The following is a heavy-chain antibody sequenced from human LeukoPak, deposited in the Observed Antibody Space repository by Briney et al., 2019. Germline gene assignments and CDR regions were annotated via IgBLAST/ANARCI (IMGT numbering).Heavy chain of an antibody. CDR3: SHTLDS. D-gene: IGHD2/OR15-2a*01. Sequence: PGGSQRLSCAASGFTFSDSWMDWVRQAPGKGLEWVANIKPDGSEIYYVDSVKGRFTISRDNAKNSLYLQMNSLRAEDTAAYFCSHTLDSWGQGTLVTVSS. CDR1: GFTFSDSW. J-gene: IGHJ4*02. V-gene: IGHV3-7*02. CDR2: IKPDGSEI.